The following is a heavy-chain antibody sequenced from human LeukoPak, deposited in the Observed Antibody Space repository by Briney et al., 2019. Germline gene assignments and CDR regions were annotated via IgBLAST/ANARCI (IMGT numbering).Heavy chain of an antibody. CDR1: GGSISSYY. J-gene: IGHJ4*02. CDR2: IYYSGST. D-gene: IGHD2-2*01. CDR3: ARERRYCSSTSCYAFDY. V-gene: IGHV4-59*06. Sequence: SETLSLTCTVSGGSISSYYWSWIRQHPGKGLEWIGYIYYSGSTYYNPSLKSRVTISVDTSKNQFSLKLSSVTAADTAVYYCARERRYCSSTSCYAFDYWGQGTLVTVSS.